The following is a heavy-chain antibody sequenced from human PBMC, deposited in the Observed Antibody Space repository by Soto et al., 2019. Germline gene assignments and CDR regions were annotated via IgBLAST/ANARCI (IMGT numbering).Heavy chain of an antibody. Sequence: PGGSLRLSCAASGFTFSSYSMNWVRQAPGKGLEWVSSISSSSSYIYYADSVKGRFTISRDNAKNSLYLQMNSLRAEDTAVYYCARDKTYGSGSYAYGMDVWGQGTTVTVSS. D-gene: IGHD3-10*01. CDR2: ISSSSSYI. CDR3: ARDKTYGSGSYAYGMDV. V-gene: IGHV3-21*01. CDR1: GFTFSSYS. J-gene: IGHJ6*02.